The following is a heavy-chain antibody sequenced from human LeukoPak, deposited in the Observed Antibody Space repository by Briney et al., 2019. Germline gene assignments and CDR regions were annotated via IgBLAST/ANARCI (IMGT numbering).Heavy chain of an antibody. Sequence: GGSLRLSCAAAGFTVSSNYMSWLRQAPGKGLEWVSVIYSGGSTYYADSVKGRFTISRDNSKNTLYLQMNSLRAEDTAVYYCARALSTIAAAGLYYFDYWGQGTLVTVSS. V-gene: IGHV3-53*01. CDR2: IYSGGST. D-gene: IGHD6-13*01. CDR3: ARALSTIAAAGLYYFDY. J-gene: IGHJ4*02. CDR1: GFTVSSNY.